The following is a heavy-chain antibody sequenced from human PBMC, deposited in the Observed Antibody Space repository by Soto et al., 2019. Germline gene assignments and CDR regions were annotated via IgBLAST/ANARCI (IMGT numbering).Heavy chain of an antibody. CDR1: GFTSSSYE. V-gene: IGHV3-48*03. D-gene: IGHD4-4*01. Sequence: PGGSLRLSCAASGFTSSSYEMNWVRQAPGKGLEWVSYISSSGSTIYYADSVKGRFTISRDNAKNSLYLQMNSLRAEDTAVYYCARASLRRNSWGYWGQGTLVTVS. CDR2: ISSSGSTI. J-gene: IGHJ4*02. CDR3: ARASLRRNSWGY.